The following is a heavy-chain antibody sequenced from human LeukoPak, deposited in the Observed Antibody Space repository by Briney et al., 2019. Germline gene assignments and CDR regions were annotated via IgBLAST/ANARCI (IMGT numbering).Heavy chain of an antibody. Sequence: SGPALLKPTQTLTLTCTFSGFSLRTSGMRVSWIRQPPGKALEWLARIDWDDDKFYSTSLKTRLTISKDTSKNQVVLTMTNMDPVDTATYYCARTASPANWFDPWGQGTLVTVSS. CDR3: ARTASPANWFDP. V-gene: IGHV2-70*04. J-gene: IGHJ5*02. D-gene: IGHD2-2*01. CDR1: GFSLRTSGMR. CDR2: IDWDDDK.